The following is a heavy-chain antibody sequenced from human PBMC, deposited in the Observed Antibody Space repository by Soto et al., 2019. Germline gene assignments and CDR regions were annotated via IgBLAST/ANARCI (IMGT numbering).Heavy chain of an antibody. Sequence: GGSLRLSCAASGFTFSSYGMHWVRQAPGKGLEWVAVIWYDGSNKYYADSVKGRFTISRDNSKNTLYLQMNSLRAEDTAVYYCARGRSIAARQGTYYFDYWGQGTLVTVSS. CDR2: IWYDGSNK. CDR3: ARGRSIAARQGTYYFDY. D-gene: IGHD6-6*01. V-gene: IGHV3-33*08. CDR1: GFTFSSYG. J-gene: IGHJ4*02.